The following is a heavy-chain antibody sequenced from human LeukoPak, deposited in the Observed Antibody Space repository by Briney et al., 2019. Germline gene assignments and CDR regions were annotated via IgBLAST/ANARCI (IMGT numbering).Heavy chain of an antibody. V-gene: IGHV3-7*01. CDR1: GFTFSSYW. D-gene: IGHD5-18*01. J-gene: IGHJ3*02. CDR3: ARASGYSYGSDAFDI. CDR2: IKQDGSEK. Sequence: GGSRRLPCAASGFTFSSYWMSWVRQAPGKGLEWVANIKQDGSEKYYVDSVKGRFTISRDNAKNSLYLQMNSLRAEDTAVYYCARASGYSYGSDAFDIWGQGTMVTVSS.